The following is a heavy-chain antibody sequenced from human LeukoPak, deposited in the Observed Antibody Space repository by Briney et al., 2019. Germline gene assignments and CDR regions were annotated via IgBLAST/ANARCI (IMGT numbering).Heavy chain of an antibody. J-gene: IGHJ4*02. Sequence: GGSLRLSYAASGFTISSYSMNWVRQAPGKGLEWVSSISSSSSYIYYADSVKGRFTISRDNAKNSLYLQMNSLRAEDTAVYYCARFHYYDSSGYYPGWGQGTLVTVSS. CDR3: ARFHYYDSSGYYPG. D-gene: IGHD3-22*01. CDR1: GFTISSYS. CDR2: ISSSSSYI. V-gene: IGHV3-21*01.